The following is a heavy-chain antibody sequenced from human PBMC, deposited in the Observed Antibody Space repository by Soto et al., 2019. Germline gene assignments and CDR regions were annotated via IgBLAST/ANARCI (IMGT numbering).Heavy chain of an antibody. CDR3: ARRGAAGTANY. CDR2: IWYDGSNK. Sequence: GGSLRLSCAASGFTFSSYGMHWVRQAPGKGLEWVAVIWYDGSNKYYADSVKGRFTISRDNSKNALYLQMNSLRAEDTAVYYCARRGAAGTANYWGQRTLVTVS. J-gene: IGHJ4*02. D-gene: IGHD6-13*01. CDR1: GFTFSSYG. V-gene: IGHV3-33*01.